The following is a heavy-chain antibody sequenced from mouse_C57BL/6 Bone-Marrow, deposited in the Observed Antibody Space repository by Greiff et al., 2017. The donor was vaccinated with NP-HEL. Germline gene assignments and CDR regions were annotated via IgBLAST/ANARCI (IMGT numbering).Heavy chain of an antibody. CDR1: GFSLTSYG. V-gene: IGHV2-3*01. Sequence: VQLKESGPGLVAPSQCLSLTCTVSGFSLTSYGVSWVRQPPGQGLEWLGVIWGDGITSYHSALISRLSISKDNSKSQVFLKMNSLQTDETATYYGANASYYSNDVWYCDVWGTGTTVTVSS. J-gene: IGHJ1*03. CDR2: IWGDGIT. D-gene: IGHD2-5*01. CDR3: ANASYYSNDVWYCDV.